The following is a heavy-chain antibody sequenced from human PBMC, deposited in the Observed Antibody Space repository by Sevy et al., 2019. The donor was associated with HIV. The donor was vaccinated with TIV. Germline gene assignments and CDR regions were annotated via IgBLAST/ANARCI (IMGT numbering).Heavy chain of an antibody. V-gene: IGHV3-33*01. D-gene: IGHD3-16*01. CDR1: GFTXSTYG. CDR2: IWFDGSNT. Sequence: GGSLRLSCAASGFTXSTYGMHWVRQAPGKGLEWVAVIWFDGSNTYYADSVKGRFTISRDIAKNTLHLQMNSLRAEDXXXYYCARDLEFYDXGXXXPXXXXXXWGQXTLVTVSS. J-gene: IGHJ4*02. CDR3: ARDLEFYDXGXXXPXXXXXX.